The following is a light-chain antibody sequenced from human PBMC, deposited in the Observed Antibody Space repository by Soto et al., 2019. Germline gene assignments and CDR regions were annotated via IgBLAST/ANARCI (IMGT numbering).Light chain of an antibody. CDR1: QSILYSSNTKNS. J-gene: IGKJ1*01. CDR3: QQYYSSPTWT. CDR2: WAS. V-gene: IGKV4-1*01. Sequence: DLVMTQSPDSLAVSLGERATINCKSSQSILYSSNTKNSLAWYQQKPGQPPKLLIYWASTRESGVPDRFSGSGSETDFTLTISSLQAEDVAIYYYQQYYSSPTWTFGQGTKVEIK.